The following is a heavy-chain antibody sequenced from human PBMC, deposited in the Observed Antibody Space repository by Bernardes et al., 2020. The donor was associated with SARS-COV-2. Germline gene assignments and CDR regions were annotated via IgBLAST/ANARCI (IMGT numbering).Heavy chain of an antibody. CDR3: AGSSCGIDCYIGGLRSWDYGMDV. V-gene: IGHV4-39*01. D-gene: IGHD2-21*01. CDR1: GGSISSSNYY. Sequence: SETLSLTCTVSGGSISSSNYYWGWIRQPPGKGLEWIGSTYSSGSSHYNPSLQSRVRASVDTSQNQISLRLSFVTAADTAVYYCAGSSCGIDCYIGGLRSWDYGMDVWGQGTTVTVSS. CDR2: TYSSGSS. J-gene: IGHJ6*02.